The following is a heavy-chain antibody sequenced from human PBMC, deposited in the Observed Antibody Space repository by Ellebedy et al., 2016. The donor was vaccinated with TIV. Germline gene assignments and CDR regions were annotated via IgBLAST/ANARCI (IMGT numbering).Heavy chain of an antibody. D-gene: IGHD1-1*01. Sequence: AASVKVSCKASGYTFTSYDITWVRQSTGQGLEWMGWKNPNSGNTGYAQKFQGRVTMTRNTSTSTAYMELSSRRSEATAVDYCARNKQLERWFDPWGQGTLVIVS. CDR3: ARNKQLERWFDP. V-gene: IGHV1-8*01. CDR1: GYTFTSYD. CDR2: KNPNSGNT. J-gene: IGHJ5*02.